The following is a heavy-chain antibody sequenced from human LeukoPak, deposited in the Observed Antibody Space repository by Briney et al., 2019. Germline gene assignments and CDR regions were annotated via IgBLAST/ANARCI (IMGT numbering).Heavy chain of an antibody. CDR1: GYTFTGYY. Sequence: ASVKVSCKASGYTFTGYYMHWVRQAPGQGLEWMGWINPNSGGTNYAQNLQGRVTMTRDTSISTAYMELSRLRSDDTAVYYCARGGGKWLRFVSPLTDYWGQGTLVTVSS. D-gene: IGHD5-12*01. CDR3: ARGGGKWLRFVSPLTDY. V-gene: IGHV1-2*02. J-gene: IGHJ4*02. CDR2: INPNSGGT.